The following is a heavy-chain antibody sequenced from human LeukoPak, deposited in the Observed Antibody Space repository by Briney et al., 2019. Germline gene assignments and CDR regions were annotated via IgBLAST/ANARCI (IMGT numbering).Heavy chain of an antibody. CDR1: GFTFSNYA. D-gene: IGHD3-10*02. J-gene: IGHJ4*02. CDR2: ISFDGTYK. Sequence: GGSLRLSCAASGFTFSNYAIDWVRQAPGKGLEWVAVISFDGTYKYYADSVKGRFTLSRDNSENTVSLQMNSLRAEDTAVYYCAIPVWGVITRPPFDYWGQGTLVSVSS. V-gene: IGHV3-30*03. CDR3: AIPVWGVITRPPFDY.